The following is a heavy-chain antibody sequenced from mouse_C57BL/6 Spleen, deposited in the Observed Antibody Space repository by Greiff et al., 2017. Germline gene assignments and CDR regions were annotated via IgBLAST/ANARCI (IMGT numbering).Heavy chain of an antibody. CDR3: ARQAVYYGNYIDY. J-gene: IGHJ2*01. V-gene: IGHV5-6*01. Sequence: EVQRVESGGDLVKPGGSLKLSCAASGFTFSSYGMSWVRQTPDKRLEWVATISSGGSYTYYPDSVKGRFTISRDNAKNTLYLQMSSLKSEDTAMYYCARQAVYYGNYIDYWGQGTTLTVSS. CDR1: GFTFSSYG. D-gene: IGHD2-1*01. CDR2: ISSGGSYT.